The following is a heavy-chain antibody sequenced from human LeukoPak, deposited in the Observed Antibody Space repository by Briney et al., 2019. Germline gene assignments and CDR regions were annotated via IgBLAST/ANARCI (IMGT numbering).Heavy chain of an antibody. D-gene: IGHD1-26*01. CDR3: ARASGLGGSYSGAWGAIFDY. V-gene: IGHV3-21*01. CDR2: ITPTSSYI. CDR1: GLTLSSYS. J-gene: IGHJ4*02. Sequence: PGGSLRLSCAVSGLTLSSYSFNWVRQAPGKGLEWVSSITPTSSYIYYADSVKGRFTISRDNAKNSLYLQMNSLRAEDTAVYYCARASGLGGSYSGAWGAIFDYWGQGTLVTVSS.